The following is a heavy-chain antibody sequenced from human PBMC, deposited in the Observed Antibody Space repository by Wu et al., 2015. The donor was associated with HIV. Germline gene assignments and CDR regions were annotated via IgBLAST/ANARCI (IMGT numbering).Heavy chain of an antibody. Sequence: QVQVVQSGPEMKKPGSSVKVSCKASGGTFSSYAISWVRQAPGQGLEWMGGIIPIFGTANYAQKFQGRVTMTTSTSINTAYMELSSLRSDDTALYFCATVHYYKSSGYYLAYFDYWGQGTLVTVSS. CDR3: ATVHYYKSSGYYLAYFDY. D-gene: IGHD3-22*01. J-gene: IGHJ4*02. V-gene: IGHV1-69*05. CDR2: IIPIFGTA. CDR1: GGTFSSYA.